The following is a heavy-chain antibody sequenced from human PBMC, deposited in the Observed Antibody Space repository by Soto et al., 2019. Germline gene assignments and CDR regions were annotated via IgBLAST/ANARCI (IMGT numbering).Heavy chain of an antibody. CDR1: GFTFSSYS. CDR3: ARGRDGDYYYYYYMDV. Sequence: GGSLRLSCAASGFTFSSYSMNWVRQAPGKGLEWVSYISSSSSTIYYADSVKGRFTISRDNAKNSLYLQMNSLRAEDTAVYYCARGRDGDYYYYYYMDVWGKGTTVTVSS. J-gene: IGHJ6*03. CDR2: ISSSSSTI. V-gene: IGHV3-48*01. D-gene: IGHD4-17*01.